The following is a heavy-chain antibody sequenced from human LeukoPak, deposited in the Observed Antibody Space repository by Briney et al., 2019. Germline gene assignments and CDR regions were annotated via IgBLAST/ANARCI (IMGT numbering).Heavy chain of an antibody. V-gene: IGHV3-21*01. Sequence: PGGSLRLSCAASGFTFSSYSMNWVRQAPGKGLEWVSSITSSSTYIYYADSVKGRFTISRDNAKNSLYLQMDSLRPEDTAVYYCARDPYSGNYGAYYYYYMDVWGKGTTVTISS. J-gene: IGHJ6*03. D-gene: IGHD1-26*01. CDR1: GFTFSSYS. CDR3: ARDPYSGNYGAYYYYYMDV. CDR2: ITSSSTYI.